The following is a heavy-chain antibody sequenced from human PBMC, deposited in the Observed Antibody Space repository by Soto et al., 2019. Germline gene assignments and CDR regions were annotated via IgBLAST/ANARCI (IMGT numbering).Heavy chain of an antibody. CDR1: GFTFSRYG. CDR2: ISYDGSNK. CDR3: AKDLGAGDIFDY. D-gene: IGHD7-27*01. J-gene: IGHJ4*02. Sequence: PGGSLRLSCAASGFTFSRYGMRWVRQAPGKGLEWVAVISYDGSNKYYADSVKGRFTISRDNSKNTLYLQMNSLRAEDTAVYYCAKDLGAGDIFDYWGQGTLVTVSS. V-gene: IGHV3-30*18.